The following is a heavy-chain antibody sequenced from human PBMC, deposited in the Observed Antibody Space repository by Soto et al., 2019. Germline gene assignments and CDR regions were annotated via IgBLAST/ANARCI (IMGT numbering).Heavy chain of an antibody. J-gene: IGHJ4*02. CDR1: GFTFSSYS. Sequence: GGSLRLSCAASGFTFSSYSMNWVRQAPGKGLEWVSSISSSSSYIYYADSVKGRFTISRDNAKNSLYLQMNSLRAEDTAVYYCAREGPVRGVIIIDYWGQGTLVTVSS. CDR3: AREGPVRGVIIIDY. V-gene: IGHV3-21*01. CDR2: ISSSSSYI. D-gene: IGHD3-10*01.